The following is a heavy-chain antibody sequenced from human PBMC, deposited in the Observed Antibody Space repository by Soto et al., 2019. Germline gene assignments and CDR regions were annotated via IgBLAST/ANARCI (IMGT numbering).Heavy chain of an antibody. D-gene: IGHD5-12*01. V-gene: IGHV3-15*07. J-gene: IGHJ4*02. CDR1: GFTFSNAW. Sequence: SGGSLTLSCAASGFTFSNAWMNWVRQAPGKGLEWVGRIKSKTDGGTTDYAAPVKGRFTISRDDSKNTLYLQMNSLKTEDTAVYYCTTDYRDGYNQPRMWGQGTQVTVSS. CDR3: TTDYRDGYNQPRM. CDR2: IKSKTDGGTT.